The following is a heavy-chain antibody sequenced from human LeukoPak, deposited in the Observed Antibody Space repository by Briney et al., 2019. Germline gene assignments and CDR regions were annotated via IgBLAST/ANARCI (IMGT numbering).Heavy chain of an antibody. D-gene: IGHD3-22*01. Sequence: ASVKVSRKASGYTFTGYYMHWVRQAPGQGLEWMGWINPNSGGTNYAQKFQGRVTMTRDTSISTAYMELSRLRSDDTAVYYCARDPRGYDSSGYYRASGFDYWGQGTLVTVSS. CDR3: ARDPRGYDSSGYYRASGFDY. CDR1: GYTFTGYY. CDR2: INPNSGGT. J-gene: IGHJ4*02. V-gene: IGHV1-2*02.